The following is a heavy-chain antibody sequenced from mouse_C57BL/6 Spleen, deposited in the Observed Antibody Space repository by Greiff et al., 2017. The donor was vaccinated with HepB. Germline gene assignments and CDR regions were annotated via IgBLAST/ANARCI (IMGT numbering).Heavy chain of an antibody. CDR2: ISDGGSYT. CDR3: ARGVTH. J-gene: IGHJ4*01. Sequence: EVKLEESGGGLVKPGGSLKLSCAASGFTFSSYAMSWVRQTPEKRLEWVATISDGGSYTYYPDNVKGRFTISRDNAKNNLYLQMSHLKSEDTAMYYCARGVTHWGQGTSVTVSS. V-gene: IGHV5-4*03. CDR1: GFTFSSYA.